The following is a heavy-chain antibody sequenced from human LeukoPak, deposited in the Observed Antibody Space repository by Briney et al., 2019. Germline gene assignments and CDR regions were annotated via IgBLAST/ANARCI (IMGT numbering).Heavy chain of an antibody. CDR3: AALDHGHDY. CDR2: IFRDGTNP. CDR1: GFTFSSYW. Sequence: PGGSLRLSCEASGFTFSSYWMHWIRQAPGKGPVWVSRIFRDGTNPAYADSVKGRFTISRDNAKNTLYLQMNSLRAEDTAMYYCAALDHGHDYWGQGTLVSVST. V-gene: IGHV3-74*01. J-gene: IGHJ4*02.